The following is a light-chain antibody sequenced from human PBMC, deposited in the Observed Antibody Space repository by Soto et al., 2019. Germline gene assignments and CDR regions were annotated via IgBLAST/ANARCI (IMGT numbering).Light chain of an antibody. CDR1: QNINGW. Sequence: DFQMTQSPTTLSASVGDRVTITCRASQNINGWLAWYQRKPGKAPKLLIHKTSNLESGVPLRFSGSGSGTEFTLTISSLQPDDFATYYCQQYKDYWTFGQGTKVDIK. CDR2: KTS. J-gene: IGKJ1*01. CDR3: QQYKDYWT. V-gene: IGKV1-5*03.